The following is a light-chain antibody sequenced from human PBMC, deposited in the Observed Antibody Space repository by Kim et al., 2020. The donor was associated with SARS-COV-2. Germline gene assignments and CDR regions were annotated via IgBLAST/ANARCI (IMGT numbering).Light chain of an antibody. CDR1: SSDVGAYNY. CDR3: SSYTSSTTLV. J-gene: IGLJ2*01. V-gene: IGLV2-14*03. Sequence: GQSITISCTGTSSDVGAYNYVSWYQQHPGKAPKLVIYDVNNRHSGVSDRFSGSKSGNTASLTISGLQAEDEADYYCSSYTSSTTLVFGGGTQLTVL. CDR2: DVN.